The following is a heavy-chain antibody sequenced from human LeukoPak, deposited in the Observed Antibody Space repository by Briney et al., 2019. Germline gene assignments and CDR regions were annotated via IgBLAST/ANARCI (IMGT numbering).Heavy chain of an antibody. CDR2: ISYDGSNK. J-gene: IGHJ4*02. CDR3: AKDRPRYCSGGSRVTVDY. Sequence: PGRSLRLSCAASGFTFSSYGMHWVRQAPGKGLEWVAVISYDGSNKYYADSVKGRFTISRDNSKNTLYLQMNSLRAEDTAVYYCAKDRPRYCSGGSRVTVDYWGQGALVTVSS. D-gene: IGHD2-15*01. CDR1: GFTFSSYG. V-gene: IGHV3-30*18.